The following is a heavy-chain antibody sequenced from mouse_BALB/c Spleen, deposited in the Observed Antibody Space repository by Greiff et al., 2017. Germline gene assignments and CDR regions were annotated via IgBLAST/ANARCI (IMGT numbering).Heavy chain of an antibody. V-gene: IGHV1-87*01. J-gene: IGHJ3*01. Sequence: QVHVKQSGAELARPGASVKLSCKASGYTFTSYWMQWVKQRPGQGLEWIGAIYPGDGDTRYTQKFKGKATLTADKSSSTAYMQLSSLASEDSAVYYCARWVLRAWFAYWGQGTLVTVSA. D-gene: IGHD2-3*01. CDR2: IYPGDGDT. CDR3: ARWVLRAWFAY. CDR1: GYTFTSYW.